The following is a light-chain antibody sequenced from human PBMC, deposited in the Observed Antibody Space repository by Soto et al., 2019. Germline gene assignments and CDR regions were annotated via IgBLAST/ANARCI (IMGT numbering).Light chain of an antibody. CDR2: GAS. Sequence: EIVLTQSPGTLSLSPEERATLSCRASQSVTSGYLGWYQQKPGQAPRLLIYGASSRATGISDRFSGSGSGTDFTLTISRLEPEDFAVYYCQQYATSPPMYTFGQGTKVEIK. CDR1: QSVTSGY. V-gene: IGKV3-20*01. CDR3: QQYATSPPMYT. J-gene: IGKJ2*01.